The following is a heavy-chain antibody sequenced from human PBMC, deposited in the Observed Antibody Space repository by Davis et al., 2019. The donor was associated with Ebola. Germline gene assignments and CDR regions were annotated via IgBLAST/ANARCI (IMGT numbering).Heavy chain of an antibody. CDR3: ARSGSIFGVVIVPGFDY. V-gene: IGHV1-3*01. J-gene: IGHJ4*02. CDR1: GYTFTSYA. D-gene: IGHD3-3*01. CDR2: INAGNGNT. Sequence: AASVKVSCKASGYTFTSYAMHWVRQAPGQRLEWMGWINAGNGNTKYSQKFQGRVTITRDTSASTAYMELSSLRSEDTAVYYCARSGSIFGVVIVPGFDYWGQGTLVTVSS.